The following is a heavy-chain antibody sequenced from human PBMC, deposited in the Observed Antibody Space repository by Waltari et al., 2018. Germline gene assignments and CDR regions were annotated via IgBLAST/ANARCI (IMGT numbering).Heavy chain of an antibody. J-gene: IGHJ4*02. CDR1: GFTVTSNY. CDR3: ARESEVSGWYVS. D-gene: IGHD6-19*01. V-gene: IGHV3-53*02. CDR2: IYSGGDT. Sequence: EVQLVETGGGLIQPGGSLSLSCAASGFTVTSNYIGWVRQAPGKGLEWVSGIYSGGDTHYPDSVKGRFTISRANSNNTLYLQMNSLRADDTAVYYCARESEVSGWYVSWGQGTLVTVSS.